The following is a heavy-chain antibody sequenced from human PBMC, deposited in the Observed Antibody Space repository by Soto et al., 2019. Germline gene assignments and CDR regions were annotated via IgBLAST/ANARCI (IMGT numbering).Heavy chain of an antibody. D-gene: IGHD1-26*01. CDR2: IKSKADGETT. CDR3: TTGAGSPHDS. V-gene: IGHV3-15*01. Sequence: EVQLVESGGGLVKPGGSLRISCAASGFTFSNAWMSWVRQAPGKGLEWVGRIKSKADGETTDYAASVKGRFTISRDDSKNILYLQMNSPKTEATAVYFCTTGAGSPHDSWGQGTLVTVSA. CDR1: GFTFSNAW. J-gene: IGHJ5*01.